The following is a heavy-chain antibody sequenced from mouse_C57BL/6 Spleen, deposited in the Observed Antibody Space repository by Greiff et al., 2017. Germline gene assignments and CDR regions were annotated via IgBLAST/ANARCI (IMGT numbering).Heavy chain of an antibody. CDR2: ISDGGSYT. CDR3: ARDYYGNAY. D-gene: IGHD1-1*01. CDR1: GFTFSSYA. Sequence: EVQLVESGGGLVKPGGSLKLSCAASGFTFSSYAMSWVRQTPEKRLEWVATISDGGSYTYYPDTVKGRFTISRDNAKNNLYLQMSHLKSEDTAVYYCARDYYGNAYWGQGTLVTVSA. J-gene: IGHJ3*01. V-gene: IGHV5-4*01.